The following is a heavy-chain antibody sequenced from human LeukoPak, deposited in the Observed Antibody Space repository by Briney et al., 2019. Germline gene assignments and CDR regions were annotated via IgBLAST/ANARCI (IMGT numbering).Heavy chain of an antibody. D-gene: IGHD2-2*01. J-gene: IGHJ5*02. Sequence: GGSLRLSCAASGFTFSSYAMSWVRQAPGKGLEWVSAISGSGGSTYYADSVKGRFTISRDNSKNTLYLQMNSLRAEDTAVYYRAKGGYCSSTSCYGDWFDPWGQGTLVTVSS. CDR1: GFTFSSYA. CDR2: ISGSGGST. V-gene: IGHV3-23*01. CDR3: AKGGYCSSTSCYGDWFDP.